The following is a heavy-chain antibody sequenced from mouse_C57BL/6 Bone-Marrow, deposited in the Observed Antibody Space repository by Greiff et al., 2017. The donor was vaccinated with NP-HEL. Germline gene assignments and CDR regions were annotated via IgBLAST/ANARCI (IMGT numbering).Heavy chain of an antibody. CDR2: IDPANGNT. D-gene: IGHD2-4*01. Sequence: EVQVVESVAELVRPGASVKLSCTASGFNIKNTYMHWVKQRPEQGLEWIGRIDPANGNTKYAPKFQGKATITADTSSNTAYLQLSSLTSEDTAIYYCARSLFYYDYDGYAMDYWGQGTSVTVSS. J-gene: IGHJ4*01. CDR3: ARSLFYYDYDGYAMDY. CDR1: GFNIKNTY. V-gene: IGHV14-3*01.